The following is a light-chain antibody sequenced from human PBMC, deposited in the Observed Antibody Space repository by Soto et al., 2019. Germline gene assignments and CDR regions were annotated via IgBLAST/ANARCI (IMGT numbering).Light chain of an antibody. CDR1: SSDVGTYTY. V-gene: IGLV2-11*01. Sequence: QSVLTQPRSVSGSPGQSVTISCTGTSSDVGTYTYVSWYQQHPGKAPKLIIYDVSERPSGVPDRFSGSKSGNTASLTISGLQAEDEADYYCCSYAGTFYVFGTGTKVTVL. J-gene: IGLJ1*01. CDR2: DVS. CDR3: CSYAGTFYV.